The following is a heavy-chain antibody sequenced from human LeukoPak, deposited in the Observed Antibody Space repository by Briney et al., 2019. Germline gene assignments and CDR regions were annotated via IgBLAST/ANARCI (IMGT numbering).Heavy chain of an antibody. Sequence: SVKVSCKASGGTFSSYAISWVRQAPGQGLEWMGGIIPIFGTANYAQKFQGRVTITTDESTSTAYMELSSLRSEDTAVYYCVGSEGITIFGVVTKYFQHWGQGTLVTVSS. CDR3: VGSEGITIFGVVTKYFQH. CDR2: IIPIFGTA. J-gene: IGHJ1*01. V-gene: IGHV1-69*05. CDR1: GGTFSSYA. D-gene: IGHD3-3*01.